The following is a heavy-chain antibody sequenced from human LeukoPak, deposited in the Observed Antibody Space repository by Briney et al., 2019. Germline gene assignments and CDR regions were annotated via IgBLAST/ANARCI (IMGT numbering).Heavy chain of an antibody. CDR3: ARGPRITLVRGGQWYFYMDV. Sequence: ASVKVSCKASGYTFGTHWMHWVRQAPGQGLEWMGIINPSGDFRSYAQKFQGRVTVTRDMSTRTVYMELSDLEPEDTAVYYCARGPRITLVRGGQWYFYMDVWGKGTTVTVSS. CDR2: INPSGDFR. CDR1: GYTFGTHW. D-gene: IGHD3-10*01. J-gene: IGHJ6*03. V-gene: IGHV1-46*01.